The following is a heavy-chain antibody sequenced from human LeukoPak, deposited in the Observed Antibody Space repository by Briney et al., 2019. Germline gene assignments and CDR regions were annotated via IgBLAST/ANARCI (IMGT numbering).Heavy chain of an antibody. D-gene: IGHD2/OR15-2a*01. Sequence: SETLSLTCTVSGASVGDYYWSWIRQAAGKGLEWLGRIYTSGNTIYNPSLQSRVTISVDVSKNQFSLRLISMTAADTGIYYCAVDNRDFWGRGTLVTVSS. CDR1: GASVGDYY. J-gene: IGHJ4*02. V-gene: IGHV4-4*07. CDR3: AVDNRDF. CDR2: IYTSGNT.